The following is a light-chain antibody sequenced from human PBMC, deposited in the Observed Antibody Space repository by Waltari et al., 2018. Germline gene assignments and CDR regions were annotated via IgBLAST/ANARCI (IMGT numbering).Light chain of an antibody. CDR1: QSVTRS. V-gene: IGKV3-20*01. CDR2: GAS. J-gene: IGKJ1*01. CDR3: QHYVRLPVT. Sequence: EIVLTQSQGPLSLLPGESATLSCRTSQSVTRSLAWYQQKPGQAPRLLIYGASNRATGIPDRFSGSGSGTDFSLTISSLEPEDFAVYYCQHYVRLPVTFGQGTKVEVK.